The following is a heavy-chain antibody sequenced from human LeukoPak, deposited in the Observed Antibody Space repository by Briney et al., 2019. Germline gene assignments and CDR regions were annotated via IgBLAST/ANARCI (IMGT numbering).Heavy chain of an antibody. Sequence: GGSLRLSCAASGFTFSNYAVSWVRQAPGKGLQWVSTIGGSGDNRYYEDSVKGRFTISRDNSRNTVYLQVHGLRADDTAVYYCARNSYGDYWFFDLWGRGTLVTISS. CDR3: ARNSYGDYWFFDL. D-gene: IGHD4-17*01. J-gene: IGHJ2*01. CDR1: GFTFSNYA. V-gene: IGHV3-23*01. CDR2: IGGSGDNR.